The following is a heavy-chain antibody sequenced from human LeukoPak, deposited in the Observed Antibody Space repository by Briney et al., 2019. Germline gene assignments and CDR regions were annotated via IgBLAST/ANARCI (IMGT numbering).Heavy chain of an antibody. D-gene: IGHD1-26*01. CDR3: ASEDRWELQAGTYDY. CDR2: ISSSSSTI. Sequence: GGSLRLSCAASGFTFSSYSMNWVRQAPGKGLEWVSYISSSSSTIYYADSVKGRFTISRDNAKNSLYLQMNSLRAEDTAVYYCASEDRWELQAGTYDYWGQGTLVTVSS. V-gene: IGHV3-48*04. CDR1: GFTFSSYS. J-gene: IGHJ4*02.